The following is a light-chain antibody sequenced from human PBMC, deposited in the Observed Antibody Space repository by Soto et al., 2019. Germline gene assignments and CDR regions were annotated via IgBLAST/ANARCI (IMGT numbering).Light chain of an antibody. Sequence: EIVMTQSPVTLSVSPGERATLSCRASQSVSSNLAWYQQKPGQAPRLLIYGASTRATGIPDRFSGSGSRTEFTLTISSLQSEDSAVYYCQQCTNWPRTFGQGTKVEIK. CDR1: QSVSSN. J-gene: IGKJ1*01. V-gene: IGKV3-15*01. CDR2: GAS. CDR3: QQCTNWPRT.